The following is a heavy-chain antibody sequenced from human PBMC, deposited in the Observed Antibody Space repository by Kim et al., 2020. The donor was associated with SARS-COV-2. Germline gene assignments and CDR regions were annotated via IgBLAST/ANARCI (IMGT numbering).Heavy chain of an antibody. CDR3: AKMVPATQYFDY. Sequence: GGSLRLSCAASGFTFSSYAMNWVRQAPGKGLEWVSTISGSGGSTYYADSVKGRFTISRDNSKNTLHLQMNSLRAEDTAVYFCAKMVPATQYFDYWGQGTQGTVSS. CDR1: GFTFSSYA. J-gene: IGHJ4*02. V-gene: IGHV3-23*01. CDR2: ISGSGGST. D-gene: IGHD2-2*01.